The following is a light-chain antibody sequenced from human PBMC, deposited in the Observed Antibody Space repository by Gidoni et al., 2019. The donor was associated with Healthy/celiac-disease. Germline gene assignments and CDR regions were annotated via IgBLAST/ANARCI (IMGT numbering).Light chain of an antibody. Sequence: QLVLTQSPSASASLGASVKLTCTLSSGHGSYAIAWHQQQPAKGPRYLMRLNSDGSHSKGDGIPDRFSGSRSGAERYLTISSLQSEDEADYYCQTWDTDIRVFGGGTKLTVL. J-gene: IGLJ3*02. CDR3: QTWDTDIRV. V-gene: IGLV4-69*01. CDR1: SGHGSYA. CDR2: LNSDGSH.